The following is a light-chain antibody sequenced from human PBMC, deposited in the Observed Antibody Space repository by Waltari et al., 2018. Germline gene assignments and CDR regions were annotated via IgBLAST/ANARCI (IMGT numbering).Light chain of an antibody. CDR1: SSDLGGYNF. J-gene: IGLJ2*01. V-gene: IGLV2-14*03. CDR2: DVN. CDR3: SSYISSDIPVV. Sequence: QSALTQPASVSGSPGQSINISCTGTSSDLGGYNFVSCYQQYPGKVPKLIIYDVNNRPSGVSNRFSGSKSGDTASLTISGLQAEDEADYYCSSYISSDIPVVFGGGTKLTVL.